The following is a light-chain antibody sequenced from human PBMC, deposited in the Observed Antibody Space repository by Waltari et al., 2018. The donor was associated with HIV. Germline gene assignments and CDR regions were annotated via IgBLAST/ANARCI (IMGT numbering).Light chain of an antibody. J-gene: IGLJ1*01. Sequence: QSALTQPASVYGYPGQSITISCPGTSSDVGGYNSVSWYQLHPGKAPKLMIYAVSNRPSGVSNRFSGSKSDNTASLTISGLQAEDEADYYCSSYTSTSTVYVFGTGTEVTVL. CDR2: AVS. V-gene: IGLV2-14*03. CDR3: SSYTSTSTVYV. CDR1: SSDVGGYNS.